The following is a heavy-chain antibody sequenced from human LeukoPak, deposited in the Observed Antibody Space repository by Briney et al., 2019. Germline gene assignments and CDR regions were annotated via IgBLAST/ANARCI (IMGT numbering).Heavy chain of an antibody. CDR1: GFTFDDYG. CDR3: ARDMVGSNYAYHRGYYMDV. V-gene: IGHV3-20*04. CDR2: INWNGGST. Sequence: GGSLRLSCAASGFTFDDYGMSWVRQAPGKGLEWVSGINWNGGSTGYADSVKGRFTISRDNAKNSLYLQMNSLRAEDTALYYCARDMVGSNYAYHRGYYMDVWGKGTTVTVSS. J-gene: IGHJ6*03. D-gene: IGHD4-11*01.